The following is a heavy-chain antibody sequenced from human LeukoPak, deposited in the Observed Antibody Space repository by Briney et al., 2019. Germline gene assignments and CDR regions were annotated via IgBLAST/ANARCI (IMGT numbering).Heavy chain of an antibody. CDR3: ARDDGRTVDYGMDV. J-gene: IGHJ6*02. Sequence: GGSLRLSCAASGFTFSSYSMKWVRQAPGKGLEWVSSISSSSSYIYYADSVKGRFTISRDNAKNSLYLQMNSLRAEGTAVYYCARDDGRTVDYGMDVWGQGTTVTVSS. CDR1: GFTFSSYS. CDR2: ISSSSSYI. V-gene: IGHV3-21*01. D-gene: IGHD4-17*01.